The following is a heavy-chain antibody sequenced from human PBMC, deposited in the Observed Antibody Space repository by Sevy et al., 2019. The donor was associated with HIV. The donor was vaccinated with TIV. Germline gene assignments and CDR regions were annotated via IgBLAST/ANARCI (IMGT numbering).Heavy chain of an antibody. CDR2: IFHTGKP. V-gene: IGHV4-39*01. J-gene: IGHJ4*02. CDR3: AKIYDY. D-gene: IGHD3-3*01. Sequence: SETLSLTCSVSGGSISKIGNYWGWVRQPPGERLEWIGDIFHTGKPNYNPSLKSRVTISLDTSKNQFSLKLSSVNAADTAVYYCAKIYDYWGPGALVTVSS. CDR1: GGSISKIGNY.